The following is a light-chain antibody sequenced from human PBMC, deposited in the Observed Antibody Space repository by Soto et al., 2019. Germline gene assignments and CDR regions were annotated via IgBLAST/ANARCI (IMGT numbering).Light chain of an antibody. CDR3: PQYQSYSS. J-gene: IGKJ4*01. V-gene: IGKV1-5*01. CDR2: RAS. CDR1: RNVNTW. Sequence: DIQLTQSPSTLSASLGDRVTITCLASRNVNTWVAWYQHKPGKDPSLLIYRASHLESALPSRFSGSGSATEFTLPLSSLQPDDLATYLCPQYQSYSSFAAATKVNIK.